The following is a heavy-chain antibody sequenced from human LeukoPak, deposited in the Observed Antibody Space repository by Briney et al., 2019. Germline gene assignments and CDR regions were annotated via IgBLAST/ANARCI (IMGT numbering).Heavy chain of an antibody. D-gene: IGHD3-22*01. CDR3: ARWAGGYYKNFDY. J-gene: IGHJ4*02. V-gene: IGHV4-38-2*01. CDR1: GFTFSSYG. CDR2: IYHSGST. Sequence: GSLRLSCAASGFTFSSYGMSWVRQAPGKGLEWIGNIYHSGSTYYSPSLRSRVTISIDTSKNQFSLKLSSVTAADTAVYYCARWAGGYYKNFDYWGQGTLVTVSS.